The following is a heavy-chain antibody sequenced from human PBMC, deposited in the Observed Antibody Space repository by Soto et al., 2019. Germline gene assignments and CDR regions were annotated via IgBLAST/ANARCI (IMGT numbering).Heavy chain of an antibody. CDR1: GYTFSRYG. D-gene: IGHD6-13*01. J-gene: IGHJ4*02. V-gene: IGHV1-18*01. CDR2: ISGFNGNT. CDR3: ARASAYSTPWSFDN. Sequence: ASVKVSCKASGYTFSRYGISWVRQAPGQGLEWMGWISGFNGNTKESEKLQGRGTLTTDTAANTAHMELRGLRSDDTAVYYCARASAYSTPWSFDNWGQGTLVTVSS.